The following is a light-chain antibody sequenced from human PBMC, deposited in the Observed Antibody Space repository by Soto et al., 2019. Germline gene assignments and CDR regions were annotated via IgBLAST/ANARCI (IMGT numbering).Light chain of an antibody. CDR1: QTVRNN. J-gene: IGKJ1*01. V-gene: IGKV3-20*01. CDR2: DTS. CDR3: QQYDSSPRT. Sequence: EIVLTQSPATLSLSPGERATLSGRASQTVRNNLAWYQQRPGQAPRLLIYDTSTRAAGIPNRFSGSGSGTDFTLTISRLDADDFAVYICQQYDSSPRTVGQGTKV.